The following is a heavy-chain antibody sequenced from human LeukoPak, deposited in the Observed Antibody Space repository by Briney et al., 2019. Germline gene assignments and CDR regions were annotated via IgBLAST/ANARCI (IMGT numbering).Heavy chain of an antibody. J-gene: IGHJ5*02. Sequence: GESPKISCKGSGYSFSSYWIAWVRQMPGKGLEWMGIIYPGDSDTRYSPSFQGQAAISADKSISTAYLQWSSLKASDTAKYYCARQGSYGTLRGGWFDPWGQGTLVTVSS. CDR2: IYPGDSDT. V-gene: IGHV5-51*01. CDR1: GYSFSSYW. CDR3: ARQGSYGTLRGGWFDP. D-gene: IGHD5-18*01.